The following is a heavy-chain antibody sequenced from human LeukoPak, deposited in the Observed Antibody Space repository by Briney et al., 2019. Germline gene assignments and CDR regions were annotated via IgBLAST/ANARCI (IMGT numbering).Heavy chain of an antibody. D-gene: IGHD1/OR15-1a*01. CDR3: ASQPRETKPNWFDP. CDR1: RFTFSTYW. J-gene: IGHJ5*02. CDR2: INQDGSEK. V-gene: IGHV3-7*01. Sequence: PGGSLRLSCAASRFTFSTYWMSWVRQAPGKELEWVANINQDGSEKYYVDSVKGRFTISRDNAKNSLYLQMNSLRVEDAAVYYCASQPRETKPNWFDPWGQGTLVTVSS.